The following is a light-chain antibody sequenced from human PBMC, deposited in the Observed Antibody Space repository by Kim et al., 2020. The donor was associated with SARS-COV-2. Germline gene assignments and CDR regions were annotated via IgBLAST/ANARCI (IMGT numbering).Light chain of an antibody. J-gene: IGKJ1*01. CDR1: QSISTH. CDR3: QQGHRPPWT. CDR2: ATS. V-gene: IGKV1-39*01. Sequence: DIQMTQSPSSLSASIGDRVTITCRASQSISTHLNWYQQRPGKAPSLLIYATSYLQSGVPSRFSGGGSGTDFILTITTLQPEDLGTYFCQQGHRPPWTSGQGTKVDIK.